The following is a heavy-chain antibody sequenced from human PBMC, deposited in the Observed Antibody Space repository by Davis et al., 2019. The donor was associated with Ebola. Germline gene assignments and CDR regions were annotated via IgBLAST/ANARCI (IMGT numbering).Heavy chain of an antibody. V-gene: IGHV3-23*01. Sequence: GGSLRLSCAASGFTFSSYAMSWVRQAPGKGLEWVSGISGSGGSTYYADSVKGRFTISRDNSKNTLYLQMNSLRAEDTAVYYCAKADGSGWYPFDYWGQGTLVTVSS. CDR1: GFTFSSYA. D-gene: IGHD6-19*01. CDR2: ISGSGGST. CDR3: AKADGSGWYPFDY. J-gene: IGHJ4*02.